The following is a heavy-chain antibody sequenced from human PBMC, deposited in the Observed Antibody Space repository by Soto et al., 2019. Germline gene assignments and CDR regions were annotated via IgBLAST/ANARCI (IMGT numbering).Heavy chain of an antibody. D-gene: IGHD3-22*01. CDR1: GFTFSSYA. V-gene: IGHV3-30-3*01. Sequence: GGSLRLSCAASGFTFSSYAMHWFRQAPGKGLEWVAVISYDGSNKYYADSVKGRFTISRDNSKNTLYPQMNSLRAEDMAVYYCARDLGSSGYYFDYWGQGTLVTVSS. CDR3: ARDLGSSGYYFDY. CDR2: ISYDGSNK. J-gene: IGHJ4*02.